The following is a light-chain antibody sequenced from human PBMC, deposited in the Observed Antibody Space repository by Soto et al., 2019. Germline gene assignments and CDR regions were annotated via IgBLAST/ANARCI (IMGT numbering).Light chain of an antibody. CDR2: GAS. Sequence: EIVLTQSPGTLSLFPGERATLSCWASQSVSSSYLAWYQHKPGQAPRLLIYGASSRATGIPDRFSGSGSGTGFTLTISRLEPEDFAVYYCQHYGISRGTFGQGTKVEIK. CDR3: QHYGISRGT. CDR1: QSVSSSY. V-gene: IGKV3-20*01. J-gene: IGKJ1*01.